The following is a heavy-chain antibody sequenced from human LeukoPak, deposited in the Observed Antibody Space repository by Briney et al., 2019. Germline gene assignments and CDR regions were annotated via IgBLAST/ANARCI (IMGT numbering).Heavy chain of an antibody. CDR3: ARGDSSSPSY. CDR1: YTFTTXY. CDR2: LNPSGGAT. D-gene: IGHD6-13*01. V-gene: IGHV1-46*03. J-gene: IGHJ4*02. Sequence: YTFTTXYXXWVRXXXGQXXXXMGILNPSGGATIFAPKFQGRVTMTRDTSTRTVYMELSSLRSEDTAVYYCARGDSSSPSYWGQGTLVTVSS.